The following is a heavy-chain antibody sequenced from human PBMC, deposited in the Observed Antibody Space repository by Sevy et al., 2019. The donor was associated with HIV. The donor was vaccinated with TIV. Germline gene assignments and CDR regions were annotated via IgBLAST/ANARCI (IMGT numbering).Heavy chain of an antibody. J-gene: IGHJ5*02. Sequence: SETLSLTCTVSGGSISSSNYYWGWIRQPPGKGLEWIGSIYYSGSPYYHPSLKSRVTISVDTSKNQFFLNLSSVTAPDTAVYYCAGMEVGGYDLLTGRSTGWFDPWGQGTLVTVSS. CDR3: AGMEVGGYDLLTGRSTGWFDP. V-gene: IGHV4-39*01. D-gene: IGHD3-9*01. CDR2: IYYSGSP. CDR1: GGSISSSNYY.